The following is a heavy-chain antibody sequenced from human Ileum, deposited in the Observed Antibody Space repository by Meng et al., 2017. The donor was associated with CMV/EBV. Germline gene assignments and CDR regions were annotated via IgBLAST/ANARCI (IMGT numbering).Heavy chain of an antibody. V-gene: IGHV4-59*01. CDR3: ARFGSYNWFDP. Sequence: SETLSLTCTVSGGSISSYYWSWIRQPPGKGLEWIGYIYYSGSTTYNPSLKSRVTISIDTSKNQFSLKLSSVTAADTAVYYCARFGSYNWFDPWGQGTLVTVSS. CDR1: GGSISSYY. CDR2: IYYSGST. D-gene: IGHD3-10*01. J-gene: IGHJ5*02.